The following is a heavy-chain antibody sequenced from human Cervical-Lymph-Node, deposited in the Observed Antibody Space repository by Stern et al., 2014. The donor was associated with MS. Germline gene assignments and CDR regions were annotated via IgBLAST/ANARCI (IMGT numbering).Heavy chain of an antibody. CDR1: GGTFSSYA. D-gene: IGHD6-19*01. V-gene: IGHV1-69*01. J-gene: IGHJ4*02. Sequence: VQLVQSGAEVKKPGSSVKVSCKASGGTFSSYAISWVRQAPGQGLEWRGGIIPIFGTANYAQKFPGRVPITADESTSTAYMELSSRRSEDTAVYYCARSYGAVAGTGSDYWGQGTLVTVSS. CDR3: ARSYGAVAGTGSDY. CDR2: IIPIFGTA.